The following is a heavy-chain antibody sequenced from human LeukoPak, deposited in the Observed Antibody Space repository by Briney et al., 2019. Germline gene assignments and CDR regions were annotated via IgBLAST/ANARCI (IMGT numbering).Heavy chain of an antibody. CDR1: GGSFSSYY. Sequence: SETLSLTCAVYGGSFSSYYWSWIRQPPGKGLEWIGYIYYSGSTNYNPSLKSRVTISVDTSKNQFSLKLSSVTAADTAVYYCARYLPYYDSSGYYSYYFDYWGQGTLVTVSS. CDR2: IYYSGST. CDR3: ARYLPYYDSSGYYSYYFDY. J-gene: IGHJ4*02. V-gene: IGHV4-59*01. D-gene: IGHD3-22*01.